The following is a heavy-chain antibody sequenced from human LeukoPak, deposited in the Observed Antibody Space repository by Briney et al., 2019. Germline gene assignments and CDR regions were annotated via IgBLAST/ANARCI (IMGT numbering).Heavy chain of an antibody. CDR2: IYYTGTT. CDR1: GGSLTSYY. Sequence: SETLSLTCTVSGGSLTSYYWSWIRQPPGKGLEWIGCIYYTGTTSYNPSLKSRVTISVDTSKNQFSLKLNSVTAADTAVYYCARFGSLREPILDYWGQGTLVTVSS. J-gene: IGHJ4*02. D-gene: IGHD3-16*01. V-gene: IGHV4-59*01. CDR3: ARFGSLREPILDY.